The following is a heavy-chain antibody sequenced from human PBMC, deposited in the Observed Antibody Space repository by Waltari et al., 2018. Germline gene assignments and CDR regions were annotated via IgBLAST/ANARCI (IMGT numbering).Heavy chain of an antibody. J-gene: IGHJ6*03. CDR1: GFTFSSYG. V-gene: IGHV3-30*02. CDR2: IRYDGSNK. CDR3: AKDRDGYYYYYMDV. Sequence: QVQLVESGGGVVQPGGSLRLSCAASGFTFSSYGMHWVRPAPGKGLEWVAFIRYDGSNKYYADSVKGRFTISRDNSKNTLYLQMNSLRAEDTAVYYCAKDRDGYYYYYMDVWGKGTTVTVSS.